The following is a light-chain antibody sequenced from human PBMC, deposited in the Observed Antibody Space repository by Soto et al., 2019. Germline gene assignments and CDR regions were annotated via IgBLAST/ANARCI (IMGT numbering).Light chain of an antibody. CDR3: QQYYSTPT. CDR2: WAS. V-gene: IGKV4-1*01. CDR1: QSVLYSYNNKNY. Sequence: DILMTHSPDSLAVSLGERATINCKSSQSVLYSYNNKNYLAWYQQKPGQPPKLLIYWASTRESGVPDRFSGSGSGTDFTLTISSLQAEDVAVYYCQQYYSTPTFGQGTKVDI. J-gene: IGKJ1*01.